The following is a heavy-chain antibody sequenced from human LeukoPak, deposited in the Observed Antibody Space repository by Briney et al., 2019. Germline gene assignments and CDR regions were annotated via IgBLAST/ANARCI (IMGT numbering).Heavy chain of an antibody. J-gene: IGHJ4*02. CDR3: ARRVDTAMAAADY. CDR1: GFTFSSYS. D-gene: IGHD5-18*01. CDR2: ISSSSSYI. Sequence: VGSLRLSCAASGFTFSSYSMNWVRQAPGKGLEWVSSISSSSSYIYYADSVKGRFTISRDNAKNSLYLQMNSLRAEDTAVYYCARRVDTAMAAADYWGQGTLVTVSP. V-gene: IGHV3-21*01.